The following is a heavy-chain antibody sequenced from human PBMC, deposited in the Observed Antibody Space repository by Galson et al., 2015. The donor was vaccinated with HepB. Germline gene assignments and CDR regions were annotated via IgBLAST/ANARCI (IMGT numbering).Heavy chain of an antibody. CDR1: GYTFTSYG. Sequence: SVKVSCKASGYTFTSYGISWVRQAPGQGLEWMGWTSAYNGNTNYAQKLQGRVTMTTDTSTSTAYMELRSLRSDDTAVYYCARQSYDFWSGSPDAFDIWGQGTMVTVSS. CDR2: TSAYNGNT. CDR3: ARQSYDFWSGSPDAFDI. D-gene: IGHD3-3*01. J-gene: IGHJ3*02. V-gene: IGHV1-18*01.